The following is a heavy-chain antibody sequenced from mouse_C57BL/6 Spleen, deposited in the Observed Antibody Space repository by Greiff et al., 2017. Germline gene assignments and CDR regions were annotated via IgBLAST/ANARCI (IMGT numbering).Heavy chain of an antibody. CDR1: GYAFSSSW. J-gene: IGHJ1*03. CDR3: ASGYGKGYFDV. D-gene: IGHD2-1*01. V-gene: IGHV1-82*01. CDR2: IYPGDGDT. Sequence: VKLMESGPEPVKPGASVKISCKASGYAFSSSWMNWVKQRPGKGLEWIGRIYPGDGDTNYNGKFKGKATLTADKSSSTAYMQLSSLTSEDSAVYFCASGYGKGYFDVWGTGTTVTVSS.